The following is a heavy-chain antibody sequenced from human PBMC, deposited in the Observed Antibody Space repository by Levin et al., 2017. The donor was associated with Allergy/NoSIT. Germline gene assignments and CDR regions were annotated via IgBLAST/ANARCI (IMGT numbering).Heavy chain of an antibody. D-gene: IGHD3-22*01. CDR3: ARGAHYYDSSGLEKFDY. Sequence: GGSLRLSCAASGFTFSSYEMNWVRQAPGKGLEWVSYISSSGSTIYYADSVKGRFTISRDNAKNSLYLQMNSLRAEDTAVYYCARGAHYYDSSGLEKFDYWGQGTLVTVSS. CDR1: GFTFSSYE. J-gene: IGHJ4*02. CDR2: ISSSGSTI. V-gene: IGHV3-48*03.